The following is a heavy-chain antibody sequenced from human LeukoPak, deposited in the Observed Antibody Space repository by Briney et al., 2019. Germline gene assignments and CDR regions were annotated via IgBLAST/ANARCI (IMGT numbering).Heavy chain of an antibody. CDR2: IYTSGST. CDR3: ARWYSSGWAFDY. J-gene: IGHJ4*02. D-gene: IGHD6-19*01. CDR1: GGSISSHY. V-gene: IGHV4-4*07. Sequence: SETLSLTCTVSGGSISSHYWSWIRQPAGKGLEWIGRIYTSGSTNYNPSLKSRVTMSVDTSKNQFSLKLSSVTAADTAVYYCARWYSSGWAFDYWGQGTLVTVSS.